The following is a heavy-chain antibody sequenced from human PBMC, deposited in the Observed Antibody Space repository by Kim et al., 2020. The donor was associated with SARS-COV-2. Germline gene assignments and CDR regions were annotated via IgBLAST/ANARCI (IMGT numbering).Heavy chain of an antibody. D-gene: IGHD6-19*01. Sequence: VSVKSRITINPDTSKNQFSLQLNSVTPEDTAVYYCARDRARWLGQGAFDIWGQGTMVTVSS. V-gene: IGHV6-1*01. CDR3: ARDRARWLGQGAFDI. J-gene: IGHJ3*02.